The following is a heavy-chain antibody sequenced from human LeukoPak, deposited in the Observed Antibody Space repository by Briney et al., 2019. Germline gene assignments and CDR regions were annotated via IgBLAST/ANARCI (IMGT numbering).Heavy chain of an antibody. CDR2: IYSGGST. D-gene: IGHD2-8*01. V-gene: IGHV3-53*01. Sequence: GGSLRLSCAASGFTVSSNYMSWVRQVPGKGVEWVSVIYSGGSTYYADSVKGRFTISRDNSKNTLYLQMNSLRAEDTAVYYCTTDRMIYATNWAVSWFDPWGQGTLVTVSS. J-gene: IGHJ5*02. CDR1: GFTVSSNY. CDR3: TTDRMIYATNWAVSWFDP.